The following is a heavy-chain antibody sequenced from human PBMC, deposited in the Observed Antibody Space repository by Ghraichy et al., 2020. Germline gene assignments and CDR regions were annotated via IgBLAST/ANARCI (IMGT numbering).Heavy chain of an antibody. J-gene: IGHJ6*03. CDR3: ARGLIVATRKDYYYYMDV. CDR2: INPNSGGT. D-gene: IGHD5-12*01. Sequence: ASVKLSCKASGYTFTGYYMHWVRQAPGQGLAWMGRINPNSGGTTYAQKFQGRVTMTRDTSISTAYMELSRLRSDDTAVYYCARGLIVATRKDYYYYMDVWRKGTTITVSS. CDR1: GYTFTGYY. V-gene: IGHV1-2*06.